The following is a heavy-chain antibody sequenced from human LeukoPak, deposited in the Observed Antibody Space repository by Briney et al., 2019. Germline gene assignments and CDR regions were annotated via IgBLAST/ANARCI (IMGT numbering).Heavy chain of an antibody. V-gene: IGHV3-30*02. CDR2: IRYDGSNK. D-gene: IGHD3-3*01. CDR3: AKVVGVVIIADAFDI. Sequence: GGSLRLSCAASGFTFSTYGMHWVRQAPGKGLEWVAFIRYDGSNKYYADSVKGRFTISRDNSKNTLYLQLNSLRAEDTAVYYCAKVVGVVIIADAFDIWGQGTMVTVSS. CDR1: GFTFSTYG. J-gene: IGHJ3*02.